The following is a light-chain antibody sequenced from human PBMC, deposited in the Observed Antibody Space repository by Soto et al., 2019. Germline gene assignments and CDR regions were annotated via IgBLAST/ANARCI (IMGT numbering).Light chain of an antibody. Sequence: QSALTQPASVSGSPGQSITISCTGTTSDVGGYDYVSWYQQLPGKAPKLMIYEVNNRPSGVSNRFSGSKSGNTASLTISGLQAEDEADYYCSSYTSSSTLEVFGGGTQLTVL. CDR1: TSDVGGYDY. CDR3: SSYTSSSTLEV. V-gene: IGLV2-14*01. J-gene: IGLJ2*01. CDR2: EVN.